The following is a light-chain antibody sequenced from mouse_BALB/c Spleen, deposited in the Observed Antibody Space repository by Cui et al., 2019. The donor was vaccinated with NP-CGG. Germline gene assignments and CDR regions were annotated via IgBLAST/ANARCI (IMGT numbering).Light chain of an antibody. CDR3: ALWYSNHWV. Sequence: QAFVPQQSPLTTSPGETVTLTCRSSTGAVTTSNYANWVQEKPDHLFTGLIGGTNNRVPGVPARFSGSLIGDKAARTITGAQTEDEAIYFCALWYSNHWVFGGGTKLTVL. CDR2: GTN. V-gene: IGLV1*01. J-gene: IGLJ1*01. CDR1: TGAVTTSNY.